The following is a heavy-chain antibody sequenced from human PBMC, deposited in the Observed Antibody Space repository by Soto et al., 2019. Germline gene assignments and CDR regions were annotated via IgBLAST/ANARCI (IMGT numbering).Heavy chain of an antibody. J-gene: IGHJ4*02. CDR2: IYYSGST. CDR3: ARGDSGYDPPDY. D-gene: IGHD5-12*01. Sequence: PLKTLSLTCAVSGGSISSYYWSGIRQPPGKGLEWIGYIYYSGSTNYNPSLKSRVTISVDTSKNQFSLKLSSVTAADTAVYYCARGDSGYDPPDYWGQGTLVTVSS. CDR1: GGSISSYY. V-gene: IGHV4-59*01.